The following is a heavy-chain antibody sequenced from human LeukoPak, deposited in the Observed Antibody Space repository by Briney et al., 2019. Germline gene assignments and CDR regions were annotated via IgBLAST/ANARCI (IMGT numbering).Heavy chain of an antibody. Sequence: GGSLRLSCAASGFTFSSYWMSWVRQAPGKGLEWVANIKQDGSEKYYVDSVKGRFTISRDNAKNSLYLQMNSLRAEDTALYYCARQYYYDSSGYYWVGAFDIWGQGTMVTVSS. V-gene: IGHV3-7*03. CDR3: ARQYYYDSSGYYWVGAFDI. D-gene: IGHD3-22*01. CDR2: IKQDGSEK. CDR1: GFTFSSYW. J-gene: IGHJ3*02.